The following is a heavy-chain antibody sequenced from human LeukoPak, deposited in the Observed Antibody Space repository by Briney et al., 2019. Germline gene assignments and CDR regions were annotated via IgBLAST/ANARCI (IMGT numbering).Heavy chain of an antibody. CDR1: GFTFSRCA. Sequence: GGSLRLSCAASGFTFSRCAMTWVRQAPGKGLEWVSGISASGGSTYYADSVKGRFTISRDHSKNTLSLQMNSLRAEDTAVYYCAKGIELWLTYFDHWGQGTLVTASS. J-gene: IGHJ4*02. D-gene: IGHD5-18*01. CDR2: ISASGGST. CDR3: AKGIELWLTYFDH. V-gene: IGHV3-23*01.